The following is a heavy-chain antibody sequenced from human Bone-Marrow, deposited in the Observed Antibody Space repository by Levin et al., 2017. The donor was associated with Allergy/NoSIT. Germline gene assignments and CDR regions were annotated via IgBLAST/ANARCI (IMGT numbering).Heavy chain of an antibody. CDR1: GFTFSNYG. D-gene: IGHD1-26*01. V-gene: IGHV3-33*01. CDR2: IWYDGSNK. J-gene: IGHJ5*02. CDR3: ARAATTTRYNWFDP. Sequence: SCAASGFTFSNYGMHWVRQAPGKGLEWVALIWYDGSNKYYADSVKGRFTISRDNSKNTLYLQMNSLRAEDTALYYCARAATTTRYNWFDPWGQGTLVTVSS.